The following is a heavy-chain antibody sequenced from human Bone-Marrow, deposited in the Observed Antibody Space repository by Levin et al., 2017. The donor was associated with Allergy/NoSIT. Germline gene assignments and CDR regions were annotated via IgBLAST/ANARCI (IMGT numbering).Heavy chain of an antibody. D-gene: IGHD3-22*01. Sequence: PSETLSLTCTVSGGSISSGGYYWSWIRQHPGKGLEWIGYIYYSGSTYYNPSLKSRVTISVDTSKNQFSLKLSSVTAADTAVYYCARVGDSSGYGYWYFDYWGQGTLVTVSS. V-gene: IGHV4-31*03. J-gene: IGHJ4*02. CDR1: GGSISSGGYY. CDR2: IYYSGST. CDR3: ARVGDSSGYGYWYFDY.